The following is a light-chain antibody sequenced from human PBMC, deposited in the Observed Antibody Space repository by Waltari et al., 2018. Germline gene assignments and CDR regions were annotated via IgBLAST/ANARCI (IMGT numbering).Light chain of an antibody. J-gene: IGLJ1*01. CDR2: DVS. CDR1: SSDVGGSNY. CDR3: SSYASGSAFYV. V-gene: IGLV2-14*03. Sequence: QSALTQPASVSGSPGQSITISCTGTSSDVGGSNYVSWYQQYPGKAPKRIIHDVSGRPSGVSTRFSGSKSGNTASLTIAGLQAEDEADYYCSSYASGSAFYVFGTATKVTVL.